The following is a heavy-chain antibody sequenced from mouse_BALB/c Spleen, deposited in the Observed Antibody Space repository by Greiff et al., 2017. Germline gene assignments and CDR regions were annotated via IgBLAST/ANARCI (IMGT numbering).Heavy chain of an antibody. CDR3: ARPYYYGSSWDFDY. J-gene: IGHJ2*01. CDR2: ISSGGSYT. V-gene: IGHV5-9-3*01. Sequence: EVKLVESGGGLVKPGGSLKLSCAASGFTFSSYAMSWVRQTPEKRLEWVATISSGGSYTYYPDSVKGRFTISRDNAKNTLYLQMSSLRSEDTAMYYCARPYYYGSSWDFDYWGQGTTLTVSS. D-gene: IGHD1-1*01. CDR1: GFTFSSYA.